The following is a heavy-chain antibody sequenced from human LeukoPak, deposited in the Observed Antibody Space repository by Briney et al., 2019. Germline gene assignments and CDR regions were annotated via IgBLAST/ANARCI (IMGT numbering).Heavy chain of an antibody. V-gene: IGHV3-21*01. CDR2: INTGSTSR. J-gene: IGHJ4*02. D-gene: IGHD5-12*01. CDR3: ARGGGSVPIDH. CDR1: GFTFSSYH. Sequence: GGSLRLSCAPSGFTFSSYHMNWVVQAPGKGLEWVSSINTGSTSRYYADSVKGRFTISRDNAKNSLYLQMNSLRAEDTAVYYCARGGGSVPIDHSGQGTLVTVSS.